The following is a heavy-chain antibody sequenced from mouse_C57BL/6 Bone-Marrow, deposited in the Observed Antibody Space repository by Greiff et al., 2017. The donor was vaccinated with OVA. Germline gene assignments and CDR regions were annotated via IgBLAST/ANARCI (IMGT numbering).Heavy chain of an antibody. CDR3: ARADYYGSSYDWYFDV. CDR1: GYTFTSYW. CDR2: IDPSDSYT. D-gene: IGHD1-1*01. Sequence: VQLQQPGAELVKPGASVKLSCKASGYTFTSYWMQWVKQRPGQGLEWIGEIDPSDSYTNSNQKFKGKATLTVDTSSSTAYMQLSSLTSEDSAVYYCARADYYGSSYDWYFDVWGTGTTVTVSS. J-gene: IGHJ1*03. V-gene: IGHV1-50*01.